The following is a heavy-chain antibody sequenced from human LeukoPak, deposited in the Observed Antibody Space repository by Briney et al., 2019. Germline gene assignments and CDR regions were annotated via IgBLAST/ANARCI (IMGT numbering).Heavy chain of an antibody. CDR1: GSTFTRYY. D-gene: IGHD3-22*01. Sequence: ASVKVSCKASGSTFTRYYMHWVQQAPGQGLEWMGIINPSGGSARYAQKFQGRVTMTRDTSTSTVYMEVSSLRSEDTAVYYCARLADYDSSGYLSCWGQGTLVTVSS. CDR3: ARLADYDSSGYLSC. CDR2: INPSGGSA. V-gene: IGHV1-46*01. J-gene: IGHJ4*02.